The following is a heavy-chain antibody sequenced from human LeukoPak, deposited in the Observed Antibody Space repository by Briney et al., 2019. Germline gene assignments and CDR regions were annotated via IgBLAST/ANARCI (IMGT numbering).Heavy chain of an antibody. CDR2: IYYSGNT. V-gene: IGHV4-59*01. Sequence: KPSETLSLTCTVSGGSISSYYWNWIRQPPGKGLEWIGYIYYSGNTNYNPSLKSRVTISVDTSKNQFSLKLNSVTAADTAIYYCARDHDNGDSDAFDIWGQGTMVTVSS. D-gene: IGHD4-17*01. J-gene: IGHJ3*02. CDR3: ARDHDNGDSDAFDI. CDR1: GGSISSYY.